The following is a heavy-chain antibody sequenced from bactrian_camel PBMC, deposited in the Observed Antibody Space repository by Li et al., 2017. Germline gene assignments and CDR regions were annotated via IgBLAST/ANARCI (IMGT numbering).Heavy chain of an antibody. CDR1: GYHHSAYC. CDR2: IDSDGIA. J-gene: IGHJ6*01. V-gene: IGHV3S53*01. D-gene: IGHD2*01. Sequence: HVQLVESGGKTVQTGGALRLSCQASGYHHSAYCLAWFRQAPGKEREGVAAIDSDGIASYADSVKGRFTVSRDNANNTVNLMMNSLKPEDTAMYYCAVHSGYCYGGGPEGRQADFAYWGRGTQVTVSS. CDR3: AVHSGYCYGGGPEGRQADFAY.